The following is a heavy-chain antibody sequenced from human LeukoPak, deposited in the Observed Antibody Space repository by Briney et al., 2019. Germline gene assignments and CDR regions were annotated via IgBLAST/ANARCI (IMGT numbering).Heavy chain of an antibody. CDR3: ARAHGYSYGYIDY. D-gene: IGHD5-18*01. CDR2: IWYDGSNK. CDR1: GFTFSSHA. V-gene: IGHV3-33*01. Sequence: GGSLRLSCAASGFTFSSHAMHWARQAPGKGLEWVAVIWYDGSNKYYADSVKGRYTLSRDNSKNTLYLQMNSLRAEDTAVYYCARAHGYSYGYIDYWGQGTLVTVSS. J-gene: IGHJ4*02.